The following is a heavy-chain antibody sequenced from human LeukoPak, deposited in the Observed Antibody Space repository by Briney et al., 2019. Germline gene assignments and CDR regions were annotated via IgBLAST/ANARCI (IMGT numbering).Heavy chain of an antibody. Sequence: PSQTLSLTCTVSGGSIGSGGYYWSWIRQHPGKGLEWIGYIYYSGSTYYNPSLKSRVTISVDTSKNQFSLKLSSVTAADTAVYYCAWGYCSGGSCKPLDYWGQGTLVTVSS. CDR2: IYYSGST. J-gene: IGHJ4*02. D-gene: IGHD2-15*01. CDR1: GGSIGSGGYY. CDR3: AWGYCSGGSCKPLDY. V-gene: IGHV4-31*03.